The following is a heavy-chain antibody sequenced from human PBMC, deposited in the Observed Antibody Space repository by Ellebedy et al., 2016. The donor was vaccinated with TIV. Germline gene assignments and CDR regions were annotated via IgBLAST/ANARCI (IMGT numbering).Heavy chain of an antibody. CDR1: GDSISGYY. CDR3: ARQKGGRLLFDY. D-gene: IGHD2-21*02. J-gene: IGHJ4*02. CDR2: IHNSGIT. V-gene: IGHV4-59*01. Sequence: MPSETLSLTCSVSGDSISGYYWAWIRQSPGKGLEWIAYIHNSGITNYNPSLKSRVTISLDTSRAQFSLRLSSVTAADTAVYYCARQKGGRLLFDYWGQGTLVTVSS.